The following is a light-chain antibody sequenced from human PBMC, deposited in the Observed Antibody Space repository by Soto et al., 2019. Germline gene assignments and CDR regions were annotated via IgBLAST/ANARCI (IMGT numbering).Light chain of an antibody. CDR1: SSNIGSTYD. V-gene: IGLV1-40*01. CDR3: QSYDDSLSVHYV. CDR2: GNT. Sequence: QSVLTQPPSVSGAPGQRVTISCTGSSSNIGSTYDVQWYRQLPGTAPKLLIHGNTDRPSGVPDRFSGSKSGNSASLAITGLQADDEADYYCQSYDDSLSVHYVFGTGTKVTVL. J-gene: IGLJ1*01.